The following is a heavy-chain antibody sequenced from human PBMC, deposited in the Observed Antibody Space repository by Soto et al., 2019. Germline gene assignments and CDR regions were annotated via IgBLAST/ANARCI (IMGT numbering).Heavy chain of an antibody. V-gene: IGHV4-59*08. CDR2: IYYSGST. Sequence: QVQLQESGPGLVKPSETLSLTCTVSGGSISSYYWSWIRQPPAKGLEWIGYIYYSGSTNYNPSLKSRVTISVDTSKNQFSLKLSSVTAADTAVYYCARSYGDYGDYWGQGTLVTVSS. D-gene: IGHD4-17*01. CDR3: ARSYGDYGDY. J-gene: IGHJ4*02. CDR1: GGSISSYY.